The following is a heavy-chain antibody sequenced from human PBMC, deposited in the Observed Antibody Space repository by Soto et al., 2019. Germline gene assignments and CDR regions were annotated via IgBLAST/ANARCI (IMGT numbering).Heavy chain of an antibody. D-gene: IGHD1-20*01. CDR2: ISYDGSSK. J-gene: IGHJ4*02. CDR1: GFTFSSYG. CDR3: AKDLNWNYGDY. Sequence: QVQLVESGGGVVQPGRSLRLSCAASGFTFSSYGMHWVRQAPGKGLEWVAVISYDGSSKYYADSVKGRFTISRDNSKNTLYLQMNSLRAEDTAVYYCAKDLNWNYGDYWGQGTLVTVSS. V-gene: IGHV3-30*18.